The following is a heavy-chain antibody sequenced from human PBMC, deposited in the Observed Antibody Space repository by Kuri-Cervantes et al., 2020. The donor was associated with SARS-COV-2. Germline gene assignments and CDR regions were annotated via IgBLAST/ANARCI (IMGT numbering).Heavy chain of an antibody. CDR2: IDWDDDK. J-gene: IGHJ4*02. CDR1: GFSLSTSGMC. V-gene: IGHV2-70*11. CDR3: VRIRAATVIADY. Sequence: SGPTLVKPTQTLTLTCTFSGFSLSTSGMCVSWIRQPPGKALEWLARIDWDDDKYYRTSLKTRLTISKDTSKNQVVLTMTNMDPVDTATYYCVRIRAATVIADYWGQGTLVTASS. D-gene: IGHD4-11*01.